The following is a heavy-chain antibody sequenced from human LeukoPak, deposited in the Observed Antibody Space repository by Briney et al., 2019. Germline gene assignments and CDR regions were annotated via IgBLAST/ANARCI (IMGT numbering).Heavy chain of an antibody. CDR2: IYYSGST. Sequence: PSETLSLTCTVSGGSISSYYWSWIRQPPGKGLEWIGYIYYSGSTNYNPSLKSRVTISVDTSKNQFSLKLSSVTAADTAVYYCARLDSSGYYDFDYWGQGTLVTVSS. J-gene: IGHJ4*02. D-gene: IGHD3-22*01. V-gene: IGHV4-59*01. CDR3: ARLDSSGYYDFDY. CDR1: GGSISSYY.